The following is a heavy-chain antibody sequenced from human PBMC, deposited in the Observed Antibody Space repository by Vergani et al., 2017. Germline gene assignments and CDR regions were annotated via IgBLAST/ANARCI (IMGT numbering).Heavy chain of an antibody. J-gene: IGHJ6*02. CDR2: ISSSSSYI. CDR1: GFTFSSYA. Sequence: EVQLLESGGGLVQPGGSLRLSCAASGFTFSSYAMSWVRQAPGKGLEWVSSISSSSSYIYYADSVKGRFTISRDNAKNSLYLQMNSLRAEDTAVYYCARGIVVVPAARDYYYYYGMDVWGQGTTVTVSS. V-gene: IGHV3-21*01. CDR3: ARGIVVVPAARDYYYYYGMDV. D-gene: IGHD2-2*01.